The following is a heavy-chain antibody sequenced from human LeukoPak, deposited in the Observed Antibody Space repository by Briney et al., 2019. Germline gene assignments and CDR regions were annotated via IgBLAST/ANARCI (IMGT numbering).Heavy chain of an antibody. Sequence: PSETLSLTCTASGFSIRNGYYLGWIRQPPGKGLEWIGSIHHSGGTYYNPSLKSRVTISVNTSKNQFSLKLSSVTAADTAVYYCARVEDGSSGYYYFFAYWGQGILVTVSS. CDR1: GFSIRNGYY. J-gene: IGHJ4*02. CDR3: ARVEDGSSGYYYFFAY. V-gene: IGHV4-38-2*02. CDR2: IHHSGGT. D-gene: IGHD3-22*01.